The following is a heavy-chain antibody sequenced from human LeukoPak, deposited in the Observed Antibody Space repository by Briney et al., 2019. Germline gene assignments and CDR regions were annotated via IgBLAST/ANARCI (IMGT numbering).Heavy chain of an antibody. D-gene: IGHD2-2*01. Sequence: ASVKVSCKASGYTFTSYGISWVRQAPGQGLEWMGWISAYNGNTNYAQKLQGRVTMTTDTSTSTAYMELRSPRSDDTAVYYCARDEPIVVVPAARGPDAFDIWGQGTMVTVSS. CDR1: GYTFTSYG. CDR3: ARDEPIVVVPAARGPDAFDI. J-gene: IGHJ3*02. V-gene: IGHV1-18*01. CDR2: ISAYNGNT.